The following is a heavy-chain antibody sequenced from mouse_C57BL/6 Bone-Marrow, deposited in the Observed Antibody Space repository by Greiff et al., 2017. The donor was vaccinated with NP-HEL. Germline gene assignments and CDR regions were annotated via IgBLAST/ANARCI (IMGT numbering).Heavy chain of an antibody. J-gene: IGHJ4*01. CDR2: ISNGGGST. CDR3: ASRNFYAMDY. Sequence: EVNVVESGGGLVQPGGSLKLSCAASGFTFSDYYMYWVRQTPEKRLEWVAYISNGGGSTYYPDTVKGRFTISRDNAKNTLYLQMSRLKSEDTAMYYCASRNFYAMDYWGQGTSVTVSS. CDR1: GFTFSDYY. V-gene: IGHV5-12*01.